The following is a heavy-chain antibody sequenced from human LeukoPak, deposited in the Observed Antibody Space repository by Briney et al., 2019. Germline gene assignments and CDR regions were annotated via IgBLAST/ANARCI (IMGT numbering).Heavy chain of an antibody. CDR1: GYTFTSYD. V-gene: IGHV1-8*03. J-gene: IGHJ6*03. CDR3: ARVGYCSSTSCYIRANLYYYYYMDV. CDR2: MNPNSGNT. D-gene: IGHD2-2*02. Sequence: RASVKVSCKASGYTFTSYDINWVRQATGQGLEWMGWMNPNSGNTGYAQKFQGRVTITRNTSISTAYMELSSLRSEDTAVYYCARVGYCSSTSCYIRANLYYYYYMDVWGKGTTVTVSS.